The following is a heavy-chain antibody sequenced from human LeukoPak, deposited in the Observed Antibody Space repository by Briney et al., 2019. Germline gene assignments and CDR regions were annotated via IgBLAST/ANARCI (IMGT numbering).Heavy chain of an antibody. J-gene: IGHJ3*02. D-gene: IGHD3-22*01. CDR3: ARHYYDSSGYRSFDI. CDR2: IYYSGST. CDR1: GFTFSSYW. Sequence: GSLRLSCAASGFTFSSYWMSWIRQPPGKGLEWIGSIYYSGSTYYNPSLKSRVTISVDTSKNQFSLKLSSVTAADTAVYYCARHYYDSSGYRSFDIWGQGTMVTVSS. V-gene: IGHV4-39*01.